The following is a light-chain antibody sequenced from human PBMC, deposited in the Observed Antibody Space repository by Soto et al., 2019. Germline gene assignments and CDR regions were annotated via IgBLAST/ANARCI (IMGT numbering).Light chain of an antibody. J-gene: IGKJ3*01. V-gene: IGKV1-8*01. CDR2: AAS. CDR1: QGISSY. Sequence: AIRMTQSPSSFSASTGDRVTITCRASQGISSYLAWYQQKPGKAPKLLIYAASTLQSGVPSRFSGSVSGTDFTLTISCLQSEDFATYYCQQYYSYPFTFAPGTKVDIK. CDR3: QQYYSYPFT.